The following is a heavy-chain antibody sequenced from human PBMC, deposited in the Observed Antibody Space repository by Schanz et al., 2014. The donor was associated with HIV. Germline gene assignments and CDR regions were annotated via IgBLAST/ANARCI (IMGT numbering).Heavy chain of an antibody. CDR1: GGTFSRYA. V-gene: IGHV1-69*06. CDR3: ARLGRGYSGYDLYGSVRAQGDDY. J-gene: IGHJ4*02. D-gene: IGHD5-12*01. CDR2: IIPIFGTA. Sequence: QVQLVQSGAEVKKPGSSVKVSCKASGGTFSRYAISWVRQAPGQGLEWMGEIIPIFGTAKYAQKFQGRVTITADKSTSTAYMDLSSLRSEDTAVYYCARLGRGYSGYDLYGSVRAQGDDYWGQGTLVTVSS.